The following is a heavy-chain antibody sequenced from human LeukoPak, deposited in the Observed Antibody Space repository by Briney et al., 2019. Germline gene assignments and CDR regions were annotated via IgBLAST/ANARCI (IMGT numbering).Heavy chain of an antibody. Sequence: GGSLRLSCAASGFTFSSYEMNWVRQAPGKGLVWVSRINSDGSSTSYADSVKGRFTISRDNAKNTLYLQMNSLRAEDTAVYYCAKFFTGEYVRAFDVWGQGTMVTVSS. CDR3: AKFFTGEYVRAFDV. V-gene: IGHV3-74*01. J-gene: IGHJ3*01. CDR1: GFTFSSYE. D-gene: IGHD3-10*02. CDR2: INSDGSST.